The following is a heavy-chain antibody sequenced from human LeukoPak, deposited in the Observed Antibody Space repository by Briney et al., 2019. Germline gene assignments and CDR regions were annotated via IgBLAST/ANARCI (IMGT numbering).Heavy chain of an antibody. D-gene: IGHD2-15*01. CDR2: INPSGGST. J-gene: IGHJ4*02. CDR3: ARGGYCSGGSCSKRPIDY. Sequence: AAVKVSCKASGYTFTSYYMHWVRQAPGQGLEWMGVINPSGGSTSYAQKFQGRVTMTRDTSTGTVYMELSSLRSEDTAVYYCARGGYCSGGSCSKRPIDYWGQGTLVTVSS. V-gene: IGHV1-46*01. CDR1: GYTFTSYY.